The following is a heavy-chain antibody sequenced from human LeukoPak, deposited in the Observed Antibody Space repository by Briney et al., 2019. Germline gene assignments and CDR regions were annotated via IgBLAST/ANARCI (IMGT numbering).Heavy chain of an antibody. J-gene: IGHJ4*02. V-gene: IGHV4-61*01. Sequence: SETLSLTCTVSGGSVSSGSYYWSWIRKPPGKGLEWIGYIYYSGRTNNNPSLKSRVALSVDTSKNQFSLKLSSVTAADTAVYYCARLIGAYFDYWGQGTLVTVSS. CDR2: IYYSGRT. CDR3: ARLIGAYFDY. CDR1: GGSVSSGSYY. D-gene: IGHD7-27*01.